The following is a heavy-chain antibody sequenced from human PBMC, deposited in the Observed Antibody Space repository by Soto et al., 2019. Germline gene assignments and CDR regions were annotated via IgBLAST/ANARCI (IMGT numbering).Heavy chain of an antibody. V-gene: IGHV3-23*01. CDR3: ARRSSGWYFDY. D-gene: IGHD6-19*01. CDR2: IIGSGGST. J-gene: IGHJ4*02. Sequence: EVQLLESGGGLVQPGGSLRLSCAASGFTFSSYAMNWVRQAPGKGLEWVSVIIGSGGSTYYADSVKGRFTISRDNSKNTLYLQMNSLRAEDTAVYYCARRSSGWYFDYWGQGTLVTVSS. CDR1: GFTFSSYA.